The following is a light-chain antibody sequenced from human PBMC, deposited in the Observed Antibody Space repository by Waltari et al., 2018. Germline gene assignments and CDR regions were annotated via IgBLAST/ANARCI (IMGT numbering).Light chain of an antibody. V-gene: IGLV1-40*01. CDR3: QSFDIRLSGGVV. CDR2: GNH. J-gene: IGLJ3*02. CDR1: SSNIGAGHD. Sequence: QSVLTQPPSMSGAPGQRVTISCTGSSSNIGAGHDVHWYQVFPGTAPKLLIYGNHNRPAGCPDRFSGSKSDTSASLAIGGLQAEDEADYYCQSFDIRLSGGVVFGGGTKVTVL.